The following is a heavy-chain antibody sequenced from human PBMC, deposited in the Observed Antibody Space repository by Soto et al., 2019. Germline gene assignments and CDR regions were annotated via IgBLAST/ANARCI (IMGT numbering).Heavy chain of an antibody. Sequence: QSQTLSLTYTVSGGSISSGGYYWSWIRQHPGQGLEWIGYIYYSGSTYYNPSLKSRVTISVDTSKNQFSLKLSSVTAADTAVYYCARDRRTMKVRGMDVWGQGTTVTVSS. CDR1: GGSISSGGYY. CDR2: IYYSGST. CDR3: ARDRRTMKVRGMDV. J-gene: IGHJ6*02. V-gene: IGHV4-31*03. D-gene: IGHD3-22*01.